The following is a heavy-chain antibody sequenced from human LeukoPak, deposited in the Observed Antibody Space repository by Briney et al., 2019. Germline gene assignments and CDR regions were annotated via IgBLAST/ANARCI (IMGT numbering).Heavy chain of an antibody. J-gene: IGHJ4*02. Sequence: SETLSLTCTVSGGSMSSYYWSWIRQPPGKGLEWIRYIYYSGSTNYNPSLKSRVTISVDTSKNQFSLKLSSVTAADTAVYYCARVNYYDSSGYYYPEYWGQGTLVTVSS. CDR1: GGSMSSYY. D-gene: IGHD3-22*01. CDR2: IYYSGST. CDR3: ARVNYYDSSGYYYPEY. V-gene: IGHV4-59*01.